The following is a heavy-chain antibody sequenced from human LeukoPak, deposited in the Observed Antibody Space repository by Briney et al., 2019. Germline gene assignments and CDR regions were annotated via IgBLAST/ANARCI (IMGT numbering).Heavy chain of an antibody. J-gene: IGHJ5*02. CDR2: MNPNSSGT. V-gene: IGHV1-2*06. D-gene: IGHD3-22*01. Sequence: ASVKVSCKASGYTFTRYYMPWGREAPGPGLEWMGRMNPNSSGTNYAQKFQGRVTRTRETSIKTAYMVLSRLRSDDTAVYYCARVPLYCYDSSSRRPWGQGTLITVSS. CDR1: GYTFTRYY. CDR3: ARVPLYCYDSSSRRP.